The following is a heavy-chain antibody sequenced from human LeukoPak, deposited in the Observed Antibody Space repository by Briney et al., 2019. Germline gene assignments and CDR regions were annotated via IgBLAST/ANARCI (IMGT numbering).Heavy chain of an antibody. V-gene: IGHV3-11*06. J-gene: IGHJ4*02. D-gene: IGHD3-22*01. CDR1: GFTFSNAW. CDR2: ISTSGRYT. Sequence: GGSLRLSCAASGFTFSNAWMSWIRQAPGKGLEWVSYISTSGRYTNYTDSVKGRFTISRDNAKNSLFLQMNSLRAEDTAVYYCARVASITMICDFWGQGTLVTVSS. CDR3: ARVASITMICDF.